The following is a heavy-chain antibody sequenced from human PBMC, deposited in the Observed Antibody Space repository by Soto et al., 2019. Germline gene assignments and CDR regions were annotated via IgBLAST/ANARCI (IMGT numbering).Heavy chain of an antibody. J-gene: IGHJ6*03. CDR2: IHYSGST. D-gene: IGHD6-6*01. CDR1: GGSISSYY. Sequence: SETLSLTCTVSGGSISSYYWSWIRQPPGKGLEWIGYIHYSGSTNYNPSLKSRVTISVDTSKNQFSLKLSSVTAADTAVYYCARRIRGSPYSSSSGTYYYMDVWGKGTTVTVSS. V-gene: IGHV4-59*08. CDR3: ARRIRGSPYSSSSGTYYYMDV.